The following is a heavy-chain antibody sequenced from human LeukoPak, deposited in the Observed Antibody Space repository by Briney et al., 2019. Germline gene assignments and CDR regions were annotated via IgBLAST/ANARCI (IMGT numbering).Heavy chain of an antibody. J-gene: IGHJ4*02. CDR3: AKDGRGYSGYAHYFDY. D-gene: IGHD5-12*01. V-gene: IGHV3-30*02. Sequence: GGSLRLSCAASGFTFNNYVMSWVRQAPGKGLEWVAFIRYDGSNKYYADSVKGRFTISRDNSKNTPYLQMNSLRAEDTAVYYCAKDGRGYSGYAHYFDYWGQGTLVTVSS. CDR2: IRYDGSNK. CDR1: GFTFNNYV.